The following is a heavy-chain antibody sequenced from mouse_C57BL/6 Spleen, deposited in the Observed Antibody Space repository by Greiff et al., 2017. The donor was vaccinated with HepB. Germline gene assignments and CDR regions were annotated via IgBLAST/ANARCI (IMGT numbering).Heavy chain of an antibody. D-gene: IGHD1-1*01. Sequence: EVQLQQSGPELVKPGASVKISCKASGYTFTDYYMNWVKQSHGKSLEWIGDINPNNGGTSYNQKFKGKATLTVDKSSSTAYMELRSLTSEDSAVYYCARSRYYYGSSYYWYFDVWGTGTTVTVSS. CDR1: GYTFTDYY. V-gene: IGHV1-26*01. CDR3: ARSRYYYGSSYYWYFDV. J-gene: IGHJ1*03. CDR2: INPNNGGT.